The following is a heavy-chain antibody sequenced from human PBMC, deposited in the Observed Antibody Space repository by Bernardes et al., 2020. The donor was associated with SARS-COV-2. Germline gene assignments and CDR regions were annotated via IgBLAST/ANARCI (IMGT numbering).Heavy chain of an antibody. CDR1: GYTFTGYY. V-gene: IGHV1-2*02. Sequence: ASAKVSCKASGYTFTGYYMHWVRQAPGQGLEWMGWINPNSGGTNYAQKFQGRVTMTRDTSISTAYMELSRLRSDDTAVYYCAIPPTNYDRYGMDVWGQGTTVTVSS. CDR2: INPNSGGT. D-gene: IGHD3-22*01. CDR3: AIPPTNYDRYGMDV. J-gene: IGHJ6*02.